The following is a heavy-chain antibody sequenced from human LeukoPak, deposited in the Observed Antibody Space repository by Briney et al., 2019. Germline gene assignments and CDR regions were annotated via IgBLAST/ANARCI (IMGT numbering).Heavy chain of an antibody. Sequence: ASVEVSCKASGYTFTGYHMHWVRQAPGQGLEWMGRINPNSGGTNYAQKFQGRVTMTRDTSISTAYMELSRLRSDDTAVYYCARQSLVNYYYYYMDVWGKGTTVTVSS. V-gene: IGHV1-2*06. CDR1: GYTFTGYH. J-gene: IGHJ6*03. CDR2: INPNSGGT. D-gene: IGHD2-2*01. CDR3: ARQSLVNYYYYYMDV.